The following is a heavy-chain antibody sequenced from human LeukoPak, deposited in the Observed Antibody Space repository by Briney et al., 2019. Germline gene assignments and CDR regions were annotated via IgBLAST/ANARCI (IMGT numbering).Heavy chain of an antibody. V-gene: IGHV4-59*08. Sequence: SETLSLTCTVFGGSISSYYWSWIRQPPGKGLEWIGYIYYSGSTNYNPSLKSRVTISVDTSKNQFSLKLSSVTAADTAVYYCARHPFGTTFDPWGQGTLVTVSS. D-gene: IGHD3-10*01. CDR2: IYYSGST. J-gene: IGHJ5*02. CDR1: GGSISSYY. CDR3: ARHPFGTTFDP.